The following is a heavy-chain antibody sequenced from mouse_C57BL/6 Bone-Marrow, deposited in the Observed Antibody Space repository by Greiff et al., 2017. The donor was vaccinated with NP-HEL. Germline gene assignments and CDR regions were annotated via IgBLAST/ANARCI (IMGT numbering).Heavy chain of an antibody. CDR1: GYTFTDYY. D-gene: IGHD2-12*01. CDR3: ARLRRSYFDV. J-gene: IGHJ1*03. V-gene: IGHV1-76*01. Sequence: QVQLQQSGAELVRPGASVKLSCKASGYTFTDYYINWVKQRPGQGLEWIARIYPGSGNTYYNEKFKGKATLTAEKSSSTAYMQLSSLTSEDSAVYFCARLRRSYFDVWGTGTTVTVSS. CDR2: IYPGSGNT.